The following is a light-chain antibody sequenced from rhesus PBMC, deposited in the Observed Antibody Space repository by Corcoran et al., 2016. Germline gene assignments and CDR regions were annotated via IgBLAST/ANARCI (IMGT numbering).Light chain of an antibody. V-gene: IGKV1-25*01. J-gene: IGKJ1*01. CDR3: QQHNSYPRT. CDR1: QGISSY. CDR2: AAS. Sequence: DIQMTQSPSSLSASVGDRVTITCRASQGISSYLAWYQQKPGKAPKLLIYAASTLQSGVPSRFSGSGSGSDFTLPISSLQPDDFATYYCQQHNSYPRTFGQGTKVEIK.